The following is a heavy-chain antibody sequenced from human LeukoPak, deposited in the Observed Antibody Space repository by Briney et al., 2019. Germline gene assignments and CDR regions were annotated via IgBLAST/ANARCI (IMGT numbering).Heavy chain of an antibody. D-gene: IGHD5-12*01. CDR3: AKEGGSYSGYDS. CDR2: ISWDGDNT. J-gene: IGHJ5*02. Sequence: GSLRLSFAVSGFTFGDYSIPWGRQAPGKGLEWVSLISWDGDNTYYADFVKGRFTISRNNSKNSLYLQMNSLRAEDTALYYCAKEGGSYSGYDSWGQGTLVTVSS. V-gene: IGHV3-43D*03. CDR1: GFTFGDYS.